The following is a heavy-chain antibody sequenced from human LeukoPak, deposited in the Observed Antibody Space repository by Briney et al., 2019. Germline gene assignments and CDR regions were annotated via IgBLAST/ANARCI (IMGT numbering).Heavy chain of an antibody. CDR1: GGTFSSYA. Sequence: SVKVSCKASGGTFSSYAISWVRQAPGQGLEWMGGIIPIFGTANYAQKFQGRVTITADESTSTAYMELSSLRSEDTAVYYCARDDVNRFYYYYYMDVWGKGTTVTVSS. V-gene: IGHV1-69*13. CDR3: ARDDVNRFYYYYYMDV. CDR2: IIPIFGTA. J-gene: IGHJ6*03.